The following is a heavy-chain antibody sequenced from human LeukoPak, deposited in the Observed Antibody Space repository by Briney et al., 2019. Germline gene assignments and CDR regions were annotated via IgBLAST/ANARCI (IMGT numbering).Heavy chain of an antibody. Sequence: PSETLSLTCTVSGGSISSYYWGWIRQPPGKGLEWIGSIYYSGTTYYNPSLKSRVTISVDTSKNQFSLKLSSVTAADTAVYYCARRGDSSGYYYFDYWGQGTLVTVSS. CDR2: IYYSGTT. CDR3: ARRGDSSGYYYFDY. CDR1: GGSISSYY. J-gene: IGHJ4*02. V-gene: IGHV4-39*01. D-gene: IGHD3-22*01.